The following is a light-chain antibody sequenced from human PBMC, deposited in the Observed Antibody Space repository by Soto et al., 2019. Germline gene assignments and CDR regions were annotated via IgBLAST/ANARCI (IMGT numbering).Light chain of an antibody. J-gene: IGLJ1*01. V-gene: IGLV2-14*03. CDR2: DVS. CDR3: SSYTSSGTYV. CDR1: SSDVGDYNC. Sequence: QSVLTQPASVSGSPGQSITISCTGTSSDVGDYNCVSWYQHHPGKAPKLMIYDVSNRPSGVSNRFSGSKSGNTASLTISGLQAEDEADYYCSSYTSSGTYVFGTGTKVTVL.